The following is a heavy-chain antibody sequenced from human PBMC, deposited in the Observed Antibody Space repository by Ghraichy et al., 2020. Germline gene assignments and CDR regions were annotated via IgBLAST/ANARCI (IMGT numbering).Heavy chain of an antibody. CDR3: ARAAYYYDRSDY. J-gene: IGHJ4*02. CDR2: IKQDGSEK. CDR1: GFTLSNYW. V-gene: IGHV3-7*01. Sequence: GGSLRLSCTASGFTLSNYWMGWVRQAPGKGLEWVANIKQDGSEKHYVGSVEGRFTISRDNAKNSVYLQMNSLRAEDTAVYYCARAAYYYDRSDYWGRGTLVTGSS. D-gene: IGHD3-22*01.